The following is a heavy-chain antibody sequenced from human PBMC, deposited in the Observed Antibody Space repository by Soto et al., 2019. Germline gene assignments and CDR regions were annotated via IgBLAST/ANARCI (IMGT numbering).Heavy chain of an antibody. CDR1: GGSTSSSYFS. CDR3: AIHPARFPTEIYP. CDR2: IYNSGV. V-gene: IGHV4-39*01. J-gene: IGHJ5*02. Sequence: SETLSLTCTVSGGSTSSSYFSWVWIRQPPGKGLEWIGSIYNSGVDYNPSLTRRVTISVDTSKTQFSLRLTSVNATNTGVYYSAIHPARFPTEIYPCGQ. D-gene: IGHD3-3*01.